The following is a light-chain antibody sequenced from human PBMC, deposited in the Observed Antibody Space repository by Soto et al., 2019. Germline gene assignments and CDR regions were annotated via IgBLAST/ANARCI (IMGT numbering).Light chain of an antibody. CDR2: GAS. CDR1: QSVSSSY. J-gene: IGKJ1*01. CDR3: QQYGSSPWT. Sequence: EIVLTQSPGTLSLSPGERATLSCRASQSVSSSYLAWYQKKPGQAPRLLIYGASSRATGIPDRFSGSGSGTDFTLTISRLEPEDFAVYYCQQYGSSPWTFGQGTKGEIK. V-gene: IGKV3-20*01.